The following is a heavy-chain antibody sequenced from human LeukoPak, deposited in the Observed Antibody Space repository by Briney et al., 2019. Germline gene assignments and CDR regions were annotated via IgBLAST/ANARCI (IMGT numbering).Heavy chain of an antibody. CDR2: INHSGST. D-gene: IGHD3-10*01. V-gene: IGHV4-34*01. Sequence: PSETLSLTCAVYGGSFSGYYWSWIRQPPGKGLEWIGEINHSGSTNYNPSLKSRVTISVDTSKNQFSLKLSSVTAADTAVYYCACLKVRGVIRTFDYWGQGTLVTVSS. J-gene: IGHJ4*02. CDR1: GGSFSGYY. CDR3: ACLKVRGVIRTFDY.